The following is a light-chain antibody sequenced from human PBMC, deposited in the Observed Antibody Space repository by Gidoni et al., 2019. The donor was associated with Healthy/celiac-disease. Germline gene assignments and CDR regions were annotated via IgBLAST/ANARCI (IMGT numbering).Light chain of an antibody. CDR3: LQALQTPLT. J-gene: IGKJ5*01. V-gene: IGKV2-28*01. Sequence: SVMTQSPLSLPVTPGEPASISCRSSQSLLHSNGYNYLDWYLQTPGQSPQLLIYWGSNRASGPPDRFSGSSSGTDFPLNISRVAAEDVGVYYCLQALQTPLTFGQGTRLEIK. CDR1: QSLLHSNGYNY. CDR2: WGS.